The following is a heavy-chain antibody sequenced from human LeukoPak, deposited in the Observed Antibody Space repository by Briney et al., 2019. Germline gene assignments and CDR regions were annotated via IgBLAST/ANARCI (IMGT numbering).Heavy chain of an antibody. J-gene: IGHJ3*02. CDR3: ARDRVVGLGIDNAFDI. Sequence: ASVKVSCKASGYTFADYYMHWVRQAPGQGLEWMGRIIPILGIANYAQKFQGRVTITADESTSTAYMELSSLRSEDTAVYYCARDRVVGLGIDNAFDIWGHGTMVTVSS. CDR2: IIPILGIA. V-gene: IGHV1-69*04. D-gene: IGHD2-15*01. CDR1: GYTFADYY.